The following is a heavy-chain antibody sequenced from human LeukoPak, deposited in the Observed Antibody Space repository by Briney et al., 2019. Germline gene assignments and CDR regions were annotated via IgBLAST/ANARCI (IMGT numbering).Heavy chain of an antibody. CDR1: GFTFSSYG. CDR3: AKDHYDSSGYYYN. J-gene: IGHJ4*02. CDR2: IWYDGSNK. V-gene: IGHV3-33*06. Sequence: GGSLRLSCAASGFTFSSYGMHWVRQAPGKGLEWVAVIWYDGSNKYYADSVKGRFTISRDNSKNTLYLQMNSLRAEGTAVYYCAKDHYDSSGYYYNWGQGTLVTVSS. D-gene: IGHD3-22*01.